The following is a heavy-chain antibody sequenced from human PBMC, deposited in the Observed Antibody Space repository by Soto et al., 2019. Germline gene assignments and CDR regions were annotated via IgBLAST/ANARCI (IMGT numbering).Heavy chain of an antibody. Sequence: TLSLTCTVSGGSISSGDYYWSWIRQPPGKGLEWIGYIYYSGSTYYNPSLKSRVTISVDTSKNQFSLKLSSVTAADTAVYYCARSSTTSGRGMITFGGVIDYWGQGTLVTAPQ. V-gene: IGHV4-30-4*01. J-gene: IGHJ4*02. CDR2: IYYSGST. D-gene: IGHD3-16*02. CDR1: GGSISSGDYY. CDR3: ARSSTTSGRGMITFGGVIDY.